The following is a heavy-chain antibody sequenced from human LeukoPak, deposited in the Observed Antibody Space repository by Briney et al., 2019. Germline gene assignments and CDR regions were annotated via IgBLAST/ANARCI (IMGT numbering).Heavy chain of an antibody. Sequence: GGSLRLSCAASGFTFSSYWMHWVRQAPGKGLVWVSRIASDGSSTTYADSVKGRFSISRDNAKNTLYLQMNSLRVEDTAVYYCARGRPHGNDYWGQGTLVTVSS. D-gene: IGHD4-23*01. CDR3: ARGRPHGNDY. CDR1: GFTFSSYW. J-gene: IGHJ4*02. V-gene: IGHV3-74*01. CDR2: IASDGSST.